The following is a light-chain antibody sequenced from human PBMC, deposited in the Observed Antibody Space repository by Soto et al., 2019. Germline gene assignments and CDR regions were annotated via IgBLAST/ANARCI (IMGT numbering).Light chain of an antibody. V-gene: IGKV2-30*01. Sequence: DVVMTQSPLSLPVTLGQPASISCRSSQSLVYSDGNTYLTWFQQRPGQSPRRLIYRVSNRDSWVPDRFSGSGAGTDFTLKISRVEAADVGVYYCMQGTHWPPKTFGQGTKVEIK. CDR3: MQGTHWPPKT. CDR2: RVS. CDR1: QSLVYSDGNTY. J-gene: IGKJ1*01.